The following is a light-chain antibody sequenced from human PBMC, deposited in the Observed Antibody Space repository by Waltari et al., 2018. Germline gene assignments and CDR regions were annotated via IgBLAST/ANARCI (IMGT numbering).Light chain of an antibody. V-gene: IGKV3-15*01. CDR1: TSIGSN. CDR3: QQYNTWPRT. Sequence: EVVMTQSPATLSVSPGERATLSGRASTSIGSNLAWYQQKPGQTPSLLIYGASTRATGVPARFSGSGAGREFTLTISSLQSEDSVFYYCQQYNTWPRTFGPGTKVDIK. J-gene: IGKJ3*01. CDR2: GAS.